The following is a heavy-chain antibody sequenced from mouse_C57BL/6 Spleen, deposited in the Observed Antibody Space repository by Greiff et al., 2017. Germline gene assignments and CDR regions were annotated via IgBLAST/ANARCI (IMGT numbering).Heavy chain of an antibody. CDR1: GYSITSGYY. D-gene: IGHD6-1*01. CDR2: ISYDGSN. CDR3: ARGNHIVPFAY. J-gene: IGHJ3*01. V-gene: IGHV3-6*01. Sequence: ESGPGLVKPSQSLSLTCSVTGYSITSGYYWNWIRQFPGNKLEWMGYISYDGSNNYNPSLKNRIPITRDTSKNQFFLKLNSVTTEDTATYDCARGNHIVPFAYWGQGTLVTVSA.